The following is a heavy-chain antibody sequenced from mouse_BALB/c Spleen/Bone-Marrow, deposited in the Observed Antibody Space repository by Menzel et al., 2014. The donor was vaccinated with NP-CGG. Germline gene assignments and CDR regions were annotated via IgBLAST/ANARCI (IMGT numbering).Heavy chain of an antibody. CDR1: GYTFTSYY. D-gene: IGHD2-1*01. V-gene: IGHV1S81*02. J-gene: IGHJ3*01. Sequence: QVQLQQSGAELVKPGASVKLSCKASGYTFTSYYIYWVKQRPGQGLEWIGEINPSNGGTNFNEKFKSKATLTVDKSSSTAYMQLGSLTSEDSAVYYCTRSNGNWFAYWGQGTLVTVSA. CDR2: INPSNGGT. CDR3: TRSNGNWFAY.